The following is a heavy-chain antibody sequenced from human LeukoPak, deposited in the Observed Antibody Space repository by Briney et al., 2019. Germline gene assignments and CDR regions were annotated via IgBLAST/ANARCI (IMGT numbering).Heavy chain of an antibody. V-gene: IGHV3-9*03. D-gene: IGHD2-2*02. CDR1: GFTFDDYA. Sequence: PGGSLRLSCAASGFTFDDYAMHWVRQAPGKGLEWVSGISWNSGSIGYADSVKGRFTISRVNAKNSLYLQMNSLRAEDMALYYCAKGYCSSTSCYTDYWGQGTLVTVSS. CDR2: ISWNSGSI. CDR3: AKGYCSSTSCYTDY. J-gene: IGHJ4*02.